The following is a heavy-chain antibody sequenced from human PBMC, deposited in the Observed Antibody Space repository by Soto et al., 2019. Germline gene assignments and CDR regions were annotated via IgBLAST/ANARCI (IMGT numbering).Heavy chain of an antibody. Sequence: QVQLVQSGSEVKKPGSSVKVSCKASGGSFSSYGITWVRQVPGQGLEWMGTIITIFDTANYAQKFQGRVTITADKSTTTGYMALKSLRSEDTAVYYCASAQWIYGLDVWGQGTTVTVSS. CDR1: GGSFSSYG. CDR2: IITIFDTA. V-gene: IGHV1-69*06. CDR3: ASAQWIYGLDV. J-gene: IGHJ6*02. D-gene: IGHD6-19*01.